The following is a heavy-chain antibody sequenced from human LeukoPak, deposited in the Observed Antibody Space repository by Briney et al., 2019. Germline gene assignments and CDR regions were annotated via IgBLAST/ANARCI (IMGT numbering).Heavy chain of an antibody. Sequence: PSETLSLTCAVYGGSFSGYYWSWIRQPPGKGLEWIGEINHSGSTNYNPSLKSRVTISVDTSKNQFSLKLSSVTAADTAVYYCAIGRYYDYVWGSYRYTGHFDYWGQGTLVTVSP. CDR1: GGSFSGYY. D-gene: IGHD3-16*02. J-gene: IGHJ4*02. CDR3: AIGRYYDYVWGSYRYTGHFDY. CDR2: INHSGST. V-gene: IGHV4-34*01.